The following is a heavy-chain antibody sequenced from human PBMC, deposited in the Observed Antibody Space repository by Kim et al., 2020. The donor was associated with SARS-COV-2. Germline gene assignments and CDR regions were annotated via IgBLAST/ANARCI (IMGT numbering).Heavy chain of an antibody. Sequence: GGSLRLSCATSGFTFSSYTMNWVRQAPGKGPEWVSYISSGSNKIYYADSVKGRFTISRDNAESSLYLQMSSLRVEDTAIYYCVRMVYTVVGYDETYDYWG. CDR1: GFTFSSYT. V-gene: IGHV3-48*04. CDR3: VRMVYTVVGYDETYDY. CDR2: ISSGSNKI. J-gene: IGHJ4*01. D-gene: IGHD2-8*01.